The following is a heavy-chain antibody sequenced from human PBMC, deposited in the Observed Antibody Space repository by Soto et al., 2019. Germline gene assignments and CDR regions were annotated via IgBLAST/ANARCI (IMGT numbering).Heavy chain of an antibody. CDR2: IIGSGGST. J-gene: IGHJ6*02. CDR1: GFTFSSCA. CDR3: AKGRSYYYYYGVDV. Sequence: GGSLRLSCAASGFTFSSCAMGWVRQAPGKGLEWVSDIIGSGGSTYYADSVKGRFTISRDNPKSTLYLQMNSLRAEDTALYYCAKGRSYYYYYGVDVWGQGTTVTVSS. V-gene: IGHV3-23*01.